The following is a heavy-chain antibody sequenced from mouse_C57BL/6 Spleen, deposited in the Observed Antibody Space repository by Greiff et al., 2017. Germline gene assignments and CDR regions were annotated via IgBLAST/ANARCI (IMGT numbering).Heavy chain of an antibody. Sequence: EVQLQQSGPELVKPGASVKISCKASGYTFTDYYMNWVKQSHGESLEWIGDINPNNGGTSYNQKFKGKATLTVDKSSSTAYMELRSLTSEDSAVYYCARRSLDSSGLDCWGQGTTLTVSS. CDR2: INPNNGGT. V-gene: IGHV1-26*01. CDR1: GYTFTDYY. CDR3: ARRSLDSSGLDC. D-gene: IGHD3-2*02. J-gene: IGHJ2*01.